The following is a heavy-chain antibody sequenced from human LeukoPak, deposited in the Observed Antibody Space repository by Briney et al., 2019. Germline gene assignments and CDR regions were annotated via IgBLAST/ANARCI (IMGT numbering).Heavy chain of an antibody. D-gene: IGHD6-19*01. Sequence: GGSLRLSCAASGFTFSSYWMNWVRQAPGKGLEWVANIKQDGSEKYYVDSVKGRFTISRDNAKNSVYLQISSLRVEDTAVYWCVGGSGWLFDYWGQGTLVTVSS. J-gene: IGHJ4*02. V-gene: IGHV3-7*04. CDR3: VGGSGWLFDY. CDR1: GFTFSSYW. CDR2: IKQDGSEK.